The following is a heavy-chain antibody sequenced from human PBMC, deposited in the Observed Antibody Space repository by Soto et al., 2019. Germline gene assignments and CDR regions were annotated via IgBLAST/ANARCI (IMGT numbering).Heavy chain of an antibody. CDR2: IYGNGGGT. V-gene: IGHV3-23*01. D-gene: IGHD2-2*01. CDR3: AKDRVPDGRWNFDY. Sequence: EVPLLESGGRLVQAGGSLRLSCVPSGISFSGYTMSWVRQAPGRGLEWVASIYGNGGGTFYADSVKGRFTISRDNSKRILFLYITALRAEDTAVYYCAKDRVPDGRWNFDYWGQGTLVTVSS. J-gene: IGHJ4*02. CDR1: GISFSGYT.